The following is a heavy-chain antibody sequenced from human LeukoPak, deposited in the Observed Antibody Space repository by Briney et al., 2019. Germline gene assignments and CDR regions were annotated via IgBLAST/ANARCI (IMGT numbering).Heavy chain of an antibody. D-gene: IGHD2-2*01. CDR2: FYPEDGET. Sequence: ASVKVSCKVSGYTLTEMSIHWVRQAPGGELEWMGGFYPEDGETVYAPKFQGRVTMTEDTSADTAYMELSSLRSEDTAVYYCTTCLNGAGQPVAIYYYGMDVWGQGTTVTVSS. J-gene: IGHJ6*02. CDR1: GYTLTEMS. V-gene: IGHV1-24*01. CDR3: TTCLNGAGQPVAIYYYGMDV.